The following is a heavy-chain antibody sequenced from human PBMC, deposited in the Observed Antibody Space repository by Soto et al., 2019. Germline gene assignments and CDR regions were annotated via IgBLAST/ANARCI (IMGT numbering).Heavy chain of an antibody. D-gene: IGHD1-26*01. V-gene: IGHV3-21*01. CDR3: ARQVGGANWFDP. CDR2: ISSSSSYI. CDR1: GFTFSSYS. J-gene: IGHJ5*02. Sequence: PGGSLRLSCAASGFTFSSYSMNWVRQAPGKGLEWVSSISSSSSYIYYADSVKGRFTISRDNAKNSLYLQMNSLRAEDTAVYYCARQVGGANWFDPRGKGTLVTVSS.